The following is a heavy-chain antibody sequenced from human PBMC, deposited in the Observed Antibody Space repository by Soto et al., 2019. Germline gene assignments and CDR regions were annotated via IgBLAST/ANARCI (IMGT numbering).Heavy chain of an antibody. CDR1: GYSFTTYW. CDR2: IYPGDSDT. Sequence: PGESLKISCKASGYSFTTYWIGWVRQMPGKGLEWMGIIYPGDSDTKYSPSLQGQVSISADTSISTAYLQWTSLKATDTAMYYCARSRIGSYSSGWYSPSGYYNYGIDVWGQGTKVTVSS. J-gene: IGHJ6*02. CDR3: ARSRIGSYSSGWYSPSGYYNYGIDV. V-gene: IGHV5-51*01. D-gene: IGHD6-19*01.